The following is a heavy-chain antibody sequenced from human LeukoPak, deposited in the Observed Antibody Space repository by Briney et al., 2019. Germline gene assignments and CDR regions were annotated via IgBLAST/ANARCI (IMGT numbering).Heavy chain of an antibody. V-gene: IGHV1-18*01. CDR3: ARTNVDTAMVTRDDY. Sequence: ASVKVSCKASGYTFTSYGISWVRQAPGQGLEWMGWISAYNGNTNYAQKLQGRVTMTTDTSTSTAYMELRSLRSDDTAVYYCARTNVDTAMVTRDDYWGQGTLVTVSP. CDR2: ISAYNGNT. CDR1: GYTFTSYG. J-gene: IGHJ4*02. D-gene: IGHD5-18*01.